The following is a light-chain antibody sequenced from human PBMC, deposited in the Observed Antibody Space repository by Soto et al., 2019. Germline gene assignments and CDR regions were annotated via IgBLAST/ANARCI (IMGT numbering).Light chain of an antibody. J-gene: IGKJ2*01. Sequence: EIVLTQSPGTLYFSPGERATLSCRASQSVSSSYLAWYQQKPGQAPRHLIYGASSRATGIPDRFSGSGSGTDFTLTISRLEPGDFAVYYCQQYGSSLPYTFGQGTMLEIK. CDR1: QSVSSSY. CDR2: GAS. V-gene: IGKV3-20*01. CDR3: QQYGSSLPYT.